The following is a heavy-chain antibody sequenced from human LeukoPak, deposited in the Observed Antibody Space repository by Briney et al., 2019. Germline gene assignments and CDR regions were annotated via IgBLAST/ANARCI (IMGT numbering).Heavy chain of an antibody. CDR3: AKSGYTVTTGFDY. CDR2: ISSTGGTT. D-gene: IGHD4-17*01. J-gene: IGHJ4*02. V-gene: IGHV3-23*01. CDR1: GITFSSYG. Sequence: PGGSLRLSCAASGITFSSYGMSWVRQAPGKGLEWVSSISSTGGTTYYADSVKGRFTISRDNSKNTLYLQMNTLSADDTAVYYCAKSGYTVTTGFDYWGQGTLVTVSS.